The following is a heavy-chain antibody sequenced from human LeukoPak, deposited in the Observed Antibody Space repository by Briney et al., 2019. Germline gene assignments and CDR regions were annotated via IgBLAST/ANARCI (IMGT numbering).Heavy chain of an antibody. CDR2: IYYSGNA. V-gene: IGHV4-59*08. D-gene: IGHD3-22*01. CDR1: GGSISSHY. Sequence: SETLSLTCIVSGGSISSHYWSWIRQPPGKGLERIGYIYYSGNANYNPSLKSRVTISVDTSKNQFSLRLSSVTAADTAVYYCARHRGDSFYYDTFDPWGQGILVTVSS. CDR3: ARHRGDSFYYDTFDP. J-gene: IGHJ5*02.